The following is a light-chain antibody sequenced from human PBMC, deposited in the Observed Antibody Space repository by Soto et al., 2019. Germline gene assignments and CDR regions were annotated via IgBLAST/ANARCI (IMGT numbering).Light chain of an antibody. V-gene: IGKV3-20*01. CDR1: QSVSSSY. J-gene: IGKJ5*01. CDR3: QQYGTSPIT. Sequence: EIVLTQSPGTLSLSPGERATLSCRASQSVSSSYLAWYQQKPGQAPRLLIDGASNRATGIPDRFSGSASGADFTLTISRLEPEDVVFYYWQQYGTSPITFGQGTRLEIK. CDR2: GAS.